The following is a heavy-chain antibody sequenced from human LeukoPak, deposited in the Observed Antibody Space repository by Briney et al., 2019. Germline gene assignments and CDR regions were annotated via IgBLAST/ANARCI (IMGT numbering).Heavy chain of an antibody. Sequence: GGSLRLSCAASGFTFSSYSMYWVRQAPGKGLEWVSYISSSSSTIYYADSVKGRFTISRDSAKNSLYLQMNSLRDEDTAVYYCARVSDPDSGWYYYFDYWGQGTLVTVSS. CDR3: ARVSDPDSGWYYYFDY. J-gene: IGHJ4*02. CDR1: GFTFSSYS. D-gene: IGHD6-19*01. V-gene: IGHV3-48*02. CDR2: ISSSSSTI.